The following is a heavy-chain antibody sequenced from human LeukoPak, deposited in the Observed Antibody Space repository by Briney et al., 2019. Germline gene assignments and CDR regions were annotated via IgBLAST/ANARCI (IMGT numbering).Heavy chain of an antibody. CDR1: GFTFDDYA. D-gene: IGHD6-13*01. CDR3: AKGAAGTSALVYWYFDL. J-gene: IGHJ2*01. V-gene: IGHV3-9*01. Sequence: GGSLRLSCAASGFTFDDYAMHWVRQAPGKGLEWVSGISWNSDSIGYADSVKGRFTISRDNAKNSLYLQMNSLRAENTALYYCAKGAAGTSALVYWYFDLWGRGTLVTVSS. CDR2: ISWNSDSI.